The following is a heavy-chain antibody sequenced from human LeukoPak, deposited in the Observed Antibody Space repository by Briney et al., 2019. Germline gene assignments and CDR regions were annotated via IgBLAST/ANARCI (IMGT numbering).Heavy chain of an antibody. CDR2: ITSRSKYI. Sequence: GRSLRLSCSASGFTFNTYDMNWVRQAPGKGLKWVSSITSRSKYIYYADSVKGRFTISRDNANNLLFLQMDSLRDEDTAVYYCARYVGPNIAVAGSDFWGQGTLVTVSS. J-gene: IGHJ4*02. CDR1: GFTFNTYD. D-gene: IGHD6-19*01. V-gene: IGHV3-21*01. CDR3: ARYVGPNIAVAGSDF.